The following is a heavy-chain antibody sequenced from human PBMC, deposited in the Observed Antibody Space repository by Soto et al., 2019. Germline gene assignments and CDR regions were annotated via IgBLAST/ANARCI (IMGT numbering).Heavy chain of an antibody. CDR3: ARDLGWAFEC. Sequence: EVQLVESGGGLVQRGGSLRLSCAASGFTFSSFSMNWVRQAPGRGLEWISYIGGGGRLISYADSVKGRFAISRDNAQNSLSLQMDSLRDEDTAVYYCARDLGWAFECWGQGTLVTVSS. D-gene: IGHD6-19*01. CDR1: GFTFSSFS. V-gene: IGHV3-48*02. CDR2: IGGGGRLI. J-gene: IGHJ4*02.